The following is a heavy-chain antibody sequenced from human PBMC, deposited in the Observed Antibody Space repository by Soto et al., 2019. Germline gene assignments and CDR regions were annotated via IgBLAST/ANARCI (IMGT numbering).Heavy chain of an antibody. CDR2: IYYSGST. J-gene: IGHJ4*02. D-gene: IGHD1-7*01. CDR3: ATARELTHFDC. CDR1: GGSFSSSVYY. V-gene: IGHV4-39*01. Sequence: QLQESGPGLVKPSETLSLTCTVSGGSFSSSVYYWGWIRRPPGKGLEWIGTIYYSGSTYYNPSLKSRLTISVDTSKNQFSLKLSAVTAADTAVYYCATARELTHFDCWGQGTLVTVSS.